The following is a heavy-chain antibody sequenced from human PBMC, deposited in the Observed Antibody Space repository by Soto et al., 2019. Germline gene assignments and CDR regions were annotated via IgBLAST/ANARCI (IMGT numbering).Heavy chain of an antibody. CDR2: ISGSGGST. D-gene: IGHD2-15*01. CDR1: GFTFRSYA. V-gene: IGHV3-23*01. Sequence: PVESRRLSYGASGFTFRSYAMSWVRQAPGKGLEWVSAISGSGGSTYYADSVKGRFTISRDNSKNTLYLQMNSLEVEDTAVYYCAKGGPAYCSRGTCYLPYDYWGDGILVTDS. J-gene: IGHJ4*01. CDR3: AKGGPAYCSRGTCYLPYDY.